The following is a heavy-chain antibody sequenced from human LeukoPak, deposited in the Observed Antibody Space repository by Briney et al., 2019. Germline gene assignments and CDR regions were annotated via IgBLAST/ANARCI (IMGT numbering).Heavy chain of an antibody. V-gene: IGHV3-30*02. CDR1: GFTFSNYG. D-gene: IGHD1-26*01. Sequence: GGSLRLSCATSGFTFSNYGMHWVRQAPGKGLEWVAFIRFDGTSKFYAGSVKGRFTIFRDDSKNTLYLQMNSLRPEDTAIYYCAEDFAVGATYYYYMDVWGKGTTVTVSS. J-gene: IGHJ6*03. CDR2: IRFDGTSK. CDR3: AEDFAVGATYYYYMDV.